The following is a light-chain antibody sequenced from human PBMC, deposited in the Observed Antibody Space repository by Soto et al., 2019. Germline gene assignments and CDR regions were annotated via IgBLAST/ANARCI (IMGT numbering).Light chain of an antibody. V-gene: IGKV1-33*01. CDR1: QEISNY. CDR2: DAS. CDR3: QQYDHIPRT. J-gene: IGKJ1*01. Sequence: DIQMIQSPSSLSASVGDRVTITCQASQEISNYLNWYQQKPGKAPKLLIYDASNLERGVPSRFSGRGSGTDFTFTISRLQPEEFATYYCQQYDHIPRTFGRGTKVEIK.